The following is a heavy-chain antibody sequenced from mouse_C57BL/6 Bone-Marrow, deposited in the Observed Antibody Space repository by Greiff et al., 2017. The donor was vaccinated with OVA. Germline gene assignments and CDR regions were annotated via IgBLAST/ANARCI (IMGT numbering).Heavy chain of an antibody. V-gene: IGHV1-50*01. CDR1: GYTFTSYW. J-gene: IGHJ4*01. D-gene: IGHD2-4*01. Sequence: QVQLKQPGAELVKPGASVKLSCKASGYTFTSYWMQWVKQRPGQGLEWIGEIDPSDSYTNYNQKFKGKATLTVDTSSSTAYMQLSSLTSEDSAVYYCARVYDYDEGYAMDYWGQGTSVTVSS. CDR2: IDPSDSYT. CDR3: ARVYDYDEGYAMDY.